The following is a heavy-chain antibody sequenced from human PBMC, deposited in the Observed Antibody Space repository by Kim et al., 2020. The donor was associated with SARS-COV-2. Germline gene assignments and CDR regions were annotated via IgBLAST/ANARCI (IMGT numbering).Heavy chain of an antibody. V-gene: IGHV1-24*01. J-gene: IGHJ5*02. D-gene: IGHD2-15*01. Sequence: ASVKVSCKVSGYTLTELSMHWVRQAPGKGLEWMGGFDPEDGETIYAQKFQGRVTMTEDTSTDTAYMELSSLRYEDTAVYYCATGRVAAPPAWFDPWGQGTLVTVSS. CDR3: ATGRVAAPPAWFDP. CDR2: FDPEDGET. CDR1: GYTLTELS.